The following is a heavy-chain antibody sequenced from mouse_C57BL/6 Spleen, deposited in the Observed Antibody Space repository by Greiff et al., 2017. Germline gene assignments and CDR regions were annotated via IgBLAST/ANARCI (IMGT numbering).Heavy chain of an antibody. D-gene: IGHD3-2*02. J-gene: IGHJ4*01. CDR1: GFTFSDYG. CDR3: ARRAAQAVRDAMDY. CDR2: ISSGSSTI. Sequence: EVKLLESGGGLVKPGASLKLSCAASGFTFSDYGMHWVRQAPEKGLEWVAYISSGSSTIYYEDTVKGRFTISRDNAKNTLCLQMTSLRSEDTAMYYCARRAAQAVRDAMDYWGQGTSVTVSS. V-gene: IGHV5-17*01.